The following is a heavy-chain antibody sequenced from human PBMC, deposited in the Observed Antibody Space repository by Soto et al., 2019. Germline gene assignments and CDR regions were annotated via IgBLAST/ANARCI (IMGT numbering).Heavy chain of an antibody. J-gene: IGHJ5*02. CDR1: EFTFSVFA. Sequence: GGSLRLSCAASEFTFSVFAMHWVRQPPGKGLECVAVVSYDGTSQKYAESVKGRFTVSRDNSKNTLYLQMTSLRSEDTAVYYCARGYYCSGGSCYHVVPTGFDPWGQGTLVTVSS. CDR3: ARGYYCSGGSCYHVVPTGFDP. CDR2: VSYDGTSQ. D-gene: IGHD2-15*01. V-gene: IGHV3-30-3*01.